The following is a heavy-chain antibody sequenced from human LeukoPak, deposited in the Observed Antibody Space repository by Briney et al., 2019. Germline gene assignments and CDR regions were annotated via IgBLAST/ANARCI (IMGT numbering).Heavy chain of an antibody. Sequence: GGSLRLSCAASGFTFSSYTMNWVRQAPGKGLEWVSSISSSSNYIYYADPVKGRFTISRDNAKNSLYLQMNSLRAEDTAVYYCARVYSNIDYWGQGTLVTVSS. CDR1: GFTFSSYT. V-gene: IGHV3-21*01. J-gene: IGHJ4*02. CDR3: ARVYSNIDY. CDR2: ISSSSNYI. D-gene: IGHD4-4*01.